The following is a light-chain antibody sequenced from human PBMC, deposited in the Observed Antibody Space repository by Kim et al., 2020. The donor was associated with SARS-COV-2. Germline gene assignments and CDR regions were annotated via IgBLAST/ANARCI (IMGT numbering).Light chain of an antibody. V-gene: IGKV3-20*01. CDR2: GTS. CDR1: QSVISSY. J-gene: IGKJ4*01. CDR3: QQYGDSLT. Sequence: WSPGDEATLWCRASQSVISSYLAWYHQKPGQPPRLLIYGTSNRASGIPDRFSGSGSGTHFSLTINRLEPEDCGVYFCQQYGDSLTFGGGTKVDIK.